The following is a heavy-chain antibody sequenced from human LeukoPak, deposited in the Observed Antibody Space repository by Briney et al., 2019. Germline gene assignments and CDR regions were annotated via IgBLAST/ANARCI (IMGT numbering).Heavy chain of an antibody. D-gene: IGHD3-10*01. J-gene: IGHJ6*02. V-gene: IGHV4-59*01. Sequence: SETLSLTCTVSGGSISSYYWSWIRQPPGKGLEWIGYIYYGGSTNYNPSLKSRVTISVDTSKNQFPLKLSSVTAADTAVYYCARDFLPSMVRGANQHYGMDVWGQGTTVTVSS. CDR1: GGSISSYY. CDR2: IYYGGST. CDR3: ARDFLPSMVRGANQHYGMDV.